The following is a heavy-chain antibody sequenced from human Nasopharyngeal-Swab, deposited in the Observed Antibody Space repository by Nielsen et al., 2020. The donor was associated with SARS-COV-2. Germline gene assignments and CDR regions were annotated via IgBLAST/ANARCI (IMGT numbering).Heavy chain of an antibody. D-gene: IGHD6-6*01. CDR1: GYSISSGYY. CDR3: AREYSSSSALLDY. J-gene: IGHJ4*02. V-gene: IGHV4-38-2*02. CDR2: INHSGST. Sequence: SETLSLTCTVSGYSISSGYYWGWIRQPPGKGLEWIGEINHSGSTNYNPSLKSRVTISVDTSKNQFSLKLSSVTAADTAVYYCAREYSSSSALLDYWGQGTLVTVSS.